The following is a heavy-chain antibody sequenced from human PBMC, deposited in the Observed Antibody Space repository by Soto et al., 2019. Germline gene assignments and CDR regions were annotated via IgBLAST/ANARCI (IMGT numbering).Heavy chain of an antibody. V-gene: IGHV3-33*01. J-gene: IGHJ6*02. D-gene: IGHD3-22*01. CDR2: IWYDGSNK. Sequence: GGSLRLSCAASGFTFSSYGMHWVRQAPGKGLEWVAVIWYDGSNKYYADSVKGRFTISRDNSKNTLYLQMNSLRAEDTAVYYCARDSYYYDSSGYYNGYYYGMDVWGQGTTVTVS. CDR3: ARDSYYYDSSGYYNGYYYGMDV. CDR1: GFTFSSYG.